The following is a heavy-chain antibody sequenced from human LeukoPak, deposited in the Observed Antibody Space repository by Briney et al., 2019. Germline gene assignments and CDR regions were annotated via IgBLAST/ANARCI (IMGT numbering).Heavy chain of an antibody. CDR1: GGSFGDDY. CDR2: IVHSGGA. V-gene: IGHV4-34*12. J-gene: IGHJ2*01. CDR3: AQRTRVGCYLDL. Sequence: SETLSLTCAVYGGSFGDDYWTWIRQPPGKGLEWIGQIVHSGGATYNPSLKSRVTISVDTSKNQFSLKVNSVTAADTAVYYCAQRTRVGCYLDLWGRGTPVTASS. D-gene: IGHD3-10*01.